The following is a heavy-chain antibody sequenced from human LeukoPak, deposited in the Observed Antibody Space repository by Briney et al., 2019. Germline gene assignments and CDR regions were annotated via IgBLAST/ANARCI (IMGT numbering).Heavy chain of an antibody. CDR2: ISSSGSTI. V-gene: IGHV3-48*04. J-gene: IGHJ6*03. Sequence: GGSLRLSCAASGFTFSSYAMSWVRQAPGKGLEWVSYISSSGSTIYYADSVKGRFTISRDNAKNSLYLQMNSLRAEDTAVYYCARVASSTRRGVEGYYMDVWGKGTTVTISS. CDR3: ARVASSTRRGVEGYYMDV. CDR1: GFTFSSYA. D-gene: IGHD6-13*01.